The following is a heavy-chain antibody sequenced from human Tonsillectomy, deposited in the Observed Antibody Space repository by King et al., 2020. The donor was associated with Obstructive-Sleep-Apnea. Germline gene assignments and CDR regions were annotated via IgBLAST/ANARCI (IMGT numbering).Heavy chain of an antibody. V-gene: IGHV3-30*04. D-gene: IGHD2-21*02. CDR2: ITYDRITK. Sequence: VQLVESGGDVVQPGGSLRLSCAASGFTLSSQSMHWVRQAPGKGLEWVADITYDRITKFYAESVRGRFTISRDDSKNTLYVEMNNLREEDTAMYYCARGGGRGGDCYEAWGQGTQVIVSS. CDR1: GFTLSSQS. CDR3: ARGGGRGGDCYEA. J-gene: IGHJ4*02.